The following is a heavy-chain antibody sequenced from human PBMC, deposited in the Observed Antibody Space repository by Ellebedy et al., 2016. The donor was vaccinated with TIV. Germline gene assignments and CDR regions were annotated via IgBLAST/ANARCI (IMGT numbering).Heavy chain of an antibody. Sequence: SETLSLTCTVSGGSISSGGYYWSWIRQHPGKGLEWIGYISYSGSTYYNPSLKTRVTISVDTSNNQFSLKLSSVTAADTAVYYCAREPIYYDSSGYYYGSVNDAFDIWGQGTLVTVSS. J-gene: IGHJ3*02. D-gene: IGHD3-22*01. CDR2: ISYSGST. V-gene: IGHV4-31*03. CDR3: AREPIYYDSSGYYYGSVNDAFDI. CDR1: GGSISSGGYY.